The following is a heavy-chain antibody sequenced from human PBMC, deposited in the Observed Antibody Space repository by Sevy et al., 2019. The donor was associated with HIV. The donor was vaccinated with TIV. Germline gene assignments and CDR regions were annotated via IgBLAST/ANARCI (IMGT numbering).Heavy chain of an antibody. CDR3: ASTKYYYDSSGYYYVDY. CDR1: GYTFTGYY. D-gene: IGHD3-22*01. Sequence: ASVKVSCKASGYTFTGYYMHWVRQAPGQGLEWMGWINPNSGGTNYAQKFQGRVTMTRDTSISKAYMELSRLRSDDTAVYYCASTKYYYDSSGYYYVDYWGQGTLVTVSS. J-gene: IGHJ4*02. V-gene: IGHV1-2*02. CDR2: INPNSGGT.